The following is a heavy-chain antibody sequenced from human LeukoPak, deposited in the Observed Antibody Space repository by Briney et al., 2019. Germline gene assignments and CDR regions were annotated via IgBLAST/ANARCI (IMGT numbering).Heavy chain of an antibody. CDR3: ASDSGSVGDAFDI. V-gene: IGHV4-61*02. CDR1: GASISIGDYY. CDR2: FYTSGST. Sequence: PSQTLSLTCTVSGASISIGDYYWNWIRQPAGKGLEWIGRFYTSGSTNYNPSLKSRVTISVDTSKNQFSLKLTSVTAADTAVYYCASDSGSVGDAFDIWGQGTMVTVSS. J-gene: IGHJ3*02. D-gene: IGHD6-6*01.